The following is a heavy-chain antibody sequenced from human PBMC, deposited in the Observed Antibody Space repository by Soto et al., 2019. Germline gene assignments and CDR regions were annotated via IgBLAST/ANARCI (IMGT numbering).Heavy chain of an antibody. J-gene: IGHJ6*02. CDR2: IYYSGST. V-gene: IGHV4-39*01. CDR3: ARHFSGSYWGGAYYYYGMDV. CDR1: GGSISSSSYY. D-gene: IGHD1-26*01. Sequence: QLQLQESGPGLVKPSETLSLTCTVSGGSISSSSYYWGWIRQPPGKGLEWIGSIYYSGSTYYNPSLKSRVTISVDTSKNQFSLKLSSVTAADTAVYYCARHFSGSYWGGAYYYYGMDVWGQGTTVTVSS.